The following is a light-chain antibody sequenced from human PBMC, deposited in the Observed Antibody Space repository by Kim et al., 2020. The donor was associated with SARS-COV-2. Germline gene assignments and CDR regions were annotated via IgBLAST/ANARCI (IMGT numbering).Light chain of an antibody. Sequence: SPGERATHSCRASQGSRSSSLAWYQQKPGQAPRLLIYGASSRATGIPDRFSGSGSGTDFTLTISRLEPEDFAVYYCQQYGGSPWTFGQGTKVDIK. CDR1: QGSRSSS. CDR2: GAS. V-gene: IGKV3-20*01. J-gene: IGKJ1*01. CDR3: QQYGGSPWT.